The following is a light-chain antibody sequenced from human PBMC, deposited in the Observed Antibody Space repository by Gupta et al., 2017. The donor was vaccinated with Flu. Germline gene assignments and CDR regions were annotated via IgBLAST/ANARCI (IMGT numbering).Light chain of an antibody. CDR2: GAS. CDR3: QQEYNLPLT. CDR1: QSVSSSY. Sequence: PGERVTLSCRASQSVSSSYLTWYQQKPGQAPRLLIYGASTRATSIPARFSGSGSGTDFTLTISSLQPEDFAVYYCQQEYNLPLTFGGGTKVEIK. J-gene: IGKJ4*01. V-gene: IGKV3-7*04.